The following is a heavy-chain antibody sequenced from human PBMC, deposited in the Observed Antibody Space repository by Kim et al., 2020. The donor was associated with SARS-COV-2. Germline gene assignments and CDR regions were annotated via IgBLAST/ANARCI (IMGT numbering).Heavy chain of an antibody. CDR3: AKDSSVYYDSSGPFDY. CDR1: GFTFSSYA. Sequence: GGSLRLSCAASGFTFSSYAMSWVRQAPGKGLEWVSAISGSGGSTYYADSVKGRFTISRDNSKNTLYLQMNSLRAEDTAVYYCAKDSSVYYDSSGPFDYWGQGTLVTVSS. D-gene: IGHD3-22*01. J-gene: IGHJ4*02. CDR2: ISGSGGST. V-gene: IGHV3-23*01.